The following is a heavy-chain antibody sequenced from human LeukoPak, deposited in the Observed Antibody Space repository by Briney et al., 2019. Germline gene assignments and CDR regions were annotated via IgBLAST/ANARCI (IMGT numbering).Heavy chain of an antibody. Sequence: GASVKVSCKASGYTFTSYDINWVRQATGQGLEWMGWMNPNSGNTGYAQKFQGRVTMTRNTSISTAYMELSSLRSEDTAVYYCARGPMGYSDWLLRKWKYKSLLDYWGQGTLVTVSS. V-gene: IGHV1-8*01. CDR2: MNPNSGNT. J-gene: IGHJ4*02. CDR1: GYTFTSYD. CDR3: ARGPMGYSDWLLRKWKYKSLLDY. D-gene: IGHD3-9*01.